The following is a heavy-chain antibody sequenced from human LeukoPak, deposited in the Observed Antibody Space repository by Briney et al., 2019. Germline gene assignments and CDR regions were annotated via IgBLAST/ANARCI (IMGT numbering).Heavy chain of an antibody. CDR3: ARDLTAYFDY. CDR1: GFTVSSNY. CDR2: IYSGGST. J-gene: IGHJ4*02. D-gene: IGHD3-16*01. V-gene: IGHV3-66*01. Sequence: PGGSLRLSCAASGFTVSSNYMSWVRQAPGKGLDWVSVIYSGGSTYYVDAVKGRFTITRDNSKKTLYLQMNSLRAEDTAVYYCARDLTAYFDYWGQGTLVTVSS.